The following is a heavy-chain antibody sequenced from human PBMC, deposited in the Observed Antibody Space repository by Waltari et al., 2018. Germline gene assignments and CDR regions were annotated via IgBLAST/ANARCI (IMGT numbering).Heavy chain of an antibody. D-gene: IGHD2-2*01. J-gene: IGHJ6*03. CDR1: GYSFTSYW. CDR3: ARLPGSTSYYYYYMDV. Sequence: EVQLVQSGAEVKKPGESLKISCKGSGYSFTSYWIGWVRQMPGKGLEWIGIIYPGDSETRYSPSFQGQVTISADKSISTAYLQWSSLKASDTAMYYCARLPGSTSYYYYYMDVWGKGTTVTVSS. V-gene: IGHV5-51*01. CDR2: IYPGDSET.